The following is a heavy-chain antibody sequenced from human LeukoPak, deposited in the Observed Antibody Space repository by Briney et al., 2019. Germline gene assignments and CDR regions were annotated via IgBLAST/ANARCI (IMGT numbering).Heavy chain of an antibody. Sequence: GGSLRLSCAASGFTFSSYWMHWVRQAPGKGLAWVSRIKSDGSTNYADPVMCRFTISRDNAKNTLSLQMNSLRAEDTGVYYCARAPSEIGGYYPEYFRDWGEGTLVTVSS. D-gene: IGHD3-22*01. CDR2: IKSDGST. J-gene: IGHJ1*01. CDR1: GFTFSSYW. V-gene: IGHV3-74*01. CDR3: ARAPSEIGGYYPEYFRD.